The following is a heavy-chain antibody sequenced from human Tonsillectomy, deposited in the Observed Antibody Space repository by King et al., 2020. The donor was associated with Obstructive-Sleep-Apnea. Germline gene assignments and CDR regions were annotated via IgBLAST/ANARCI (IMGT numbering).Heavy chain of an antibody. D-gene: IGHD6-19*01. CDR3: ARGRSGWSEYFQH. V-gene: IGHV4-38-2*02. CDR1: GNSISSTYF. Sequence: VQLQESGPGLVKPSETLSLICTVSGNSISSTYFWGWIRQPPGKGLEWIGNIYHSGSTYYNPSLKSRVTISVDTSKDQFSLKVNSVTAAATAVYYCARGRSGWSEYFQHWGQGTLVTVSS. J-gene: IGHJ1*01. CDR2: IYHSGST.